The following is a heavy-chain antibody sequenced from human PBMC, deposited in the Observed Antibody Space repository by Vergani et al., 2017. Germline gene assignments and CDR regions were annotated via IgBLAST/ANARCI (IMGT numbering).Heavy chain of an antibody. J-gene: IGHJ6*02. CDR3: ARGDLRYFDWPYYYYGMDV. V-gene: IGHV1-18*01. Sequence: QVQLVQSEAEVRKPGSSVKVSCKASGYTFTSYGISWVRQAPGQGLEWMGWISAYNGNTNYAQKLQGRVTMTTDTSTSTAYMELRSLRSDDTAVYYCARGDLRYFDWPYYYYGMDVWGQGTTVTVSS. CDR1: GYTFTSYG. D-gene: IGHD3-9*01. CDR2: ISAYNGNT.